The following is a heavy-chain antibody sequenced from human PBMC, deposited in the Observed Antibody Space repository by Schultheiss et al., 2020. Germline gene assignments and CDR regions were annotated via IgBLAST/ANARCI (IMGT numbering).Heavy chain of an antibody. CDR1: GGSVSSGSYY. J-gene: IGHJ5*02. Sequence: SQTLSLTCTVSGGSVSSGSYYWSWIRQPPGKGLEWIGYIYYSGSTNYNPSLKSRVTISVDTSKNQFSLKLSSVTAADTAVYYCARYGYQLLLFDPWGQGTLVTVSS. CDR2: IYYSGST. CDR3: ARYGYQLLLFDP. V-gene: IGHV4-61*01. D-gene: IGHD2-2*01.